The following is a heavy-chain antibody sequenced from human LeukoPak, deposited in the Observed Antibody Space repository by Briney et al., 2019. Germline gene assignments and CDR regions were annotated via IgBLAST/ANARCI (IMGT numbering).Heavy chain of an antibody. Sequence: SETLSLTCTVSGGSISSYYWSWIRQPPGKGLEWIGYIYYSGSTNYNPSLKSRVTISVDTSKNQFSLKLSSVTAADTAVYYCARAPKNSGSYYYYGMDVWGQGTTVTVSS. D-gene: IGHD1-26*01. J-gene: IGHJ6*02. CDR2: IYYSGST. CDR3: ARAPKNSGSYYYYGMDV. V-gene: IGHV4-59*12. CDR1: GGSISSYY.